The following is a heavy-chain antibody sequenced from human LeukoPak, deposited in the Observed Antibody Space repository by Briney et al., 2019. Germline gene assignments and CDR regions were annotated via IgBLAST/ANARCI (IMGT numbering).Heavy chain of an antibody. CDR1: GFTVSSNS. CDR3: AIYDWSYNYFDY. CDR2: IKQDGSEK. Sequence: AGGSLRLSCTVSGFTVSSNSMSWVRQAPGKGLEWVANIKQDGSEKYYVDSVKGRFTISRDNAKNSLYLQMNSLRAEDTAVYYCAIYDWSYNYFDYWGQGTLVTVSS. J-gene: IGHJ4*02. D-gene: IGHD3-9*01. V-gene: IGHV3-7*01.